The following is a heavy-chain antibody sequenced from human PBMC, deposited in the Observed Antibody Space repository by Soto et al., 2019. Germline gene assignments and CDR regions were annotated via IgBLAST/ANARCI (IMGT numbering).Heavy chain of an antibody. Sequence: GSLRLSCAASGFTFSSYTMTWVRQAPGEGPEWVSIINPSGATTYYAGSVKGRFTISRDNSKNTLYLQMNSLRPDDTAVYYCANRLQPAVGRFDCWGLGTLVTVAS. D-gene: IGHD2-15*01. CDR1: GFTFSSYT. V-gene: IGHV3-23*01. CDR3: ANRLQPAVGRFDC. J-gene: IGHJ4*02. CDR2: INPSGATT.